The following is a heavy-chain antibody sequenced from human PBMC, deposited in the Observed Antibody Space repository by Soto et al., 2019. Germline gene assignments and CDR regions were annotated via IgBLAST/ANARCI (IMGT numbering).Heavy chain of an antibody. D-gene: IGHD3-16*02. J-gene: IGHJ4*02. CDR3: ARGPLRLGGLSKYYFDY. CDR1: GGSVTNSSYY. CDR2: INHSGST. Sequence: PSETLSLTCTVSGGSVTNSSYYWSWIRQPPGKGLEWIGEINHSGSTNYNPSLKSRVTISVDTSKNQFSLKLSSVTAADTAVYYCARGPLRLGGLSKYYFDYWGQGTLVTVS. V-gene: IGHV4-39*07.